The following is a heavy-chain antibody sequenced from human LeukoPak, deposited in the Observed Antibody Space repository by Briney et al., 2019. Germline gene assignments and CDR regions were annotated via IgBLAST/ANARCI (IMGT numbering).Heavy chain of an antibody. CDR2: INPSGDNT. CDR1: GYTFTNNF. J-gene: IGHJ4*02. CDR3: ARVGHRDEDHFDY. D-gene: IGHD5-24*01. V-gene: IGHV1-46*01. Sequence: GASVKVSCKASGYTFTNNFMHWVRQAPGQGLEWIGIINPSGDNTWYAQKFQGRVTMTRDMATSTDYLEVSSLRSEDTAVYYCARVGHRDEDHFDYWGQGTLVTVSS.